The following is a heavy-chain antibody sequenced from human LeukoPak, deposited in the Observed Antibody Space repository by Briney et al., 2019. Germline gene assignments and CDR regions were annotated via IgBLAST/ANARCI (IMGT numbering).Heavy chain of an antibody. J-gene: IGHJ4*02. CDR3: TSPISSHY. Sequence: PGGSLRLSCAASGFTFGNKFMHWVRQAPGKRLVWVSRISTDGSSPSYADSVKGRFTISRDNAKNTLYLQMNSLRAEDTAIYYCTSPISSHYWGQGTLVTVSS. V-gene: IGHV3-74*01. CDR2: ISTDGSSP. CDR1: GFTFGNKF.